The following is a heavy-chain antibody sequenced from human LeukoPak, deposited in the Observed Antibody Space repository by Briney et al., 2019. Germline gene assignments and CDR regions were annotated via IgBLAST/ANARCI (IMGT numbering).Heavy chain of an antibody. V-gene: IGHV4-34*01. CDR2: INHSGST. CDR3: ARGSSGSYRPFDY. D-gene: IGHD1-26*01. Sequence: PSETLSLTCAVYGGSFSGYYWSWIRQPPGKGLEWNGEINHSGSTNYNPSLKSRVTISVDTSKNQFSLKLSSVTAADTAVYYCARGSSGSYRPFDYWGQGTLVTVSS. J-gene: IGHJ4*02. CDR1: GGSFSGYY.